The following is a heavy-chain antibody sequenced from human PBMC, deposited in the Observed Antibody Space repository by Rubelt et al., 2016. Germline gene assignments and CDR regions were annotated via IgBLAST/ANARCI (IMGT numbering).Heavy chain of an antibody. V-gene: IGHV4-39*07. J-gene: IGHJ4*02. D-gene: IGHD3-10*01. Sequence: QLQLQESRPGLVKPSETLSLTCTVSGGSISSSSYYWGWLRQPPGKGLEWIGSFYFSGSTYSNPSLKSRVTISVDTSKNQFSLKLSSVTASDTGVYYCASSMVRGNRGYWGQGTLVTGSS. CDR3: ASSMVRGNRGY. CDR2: FYFSGST. CDR1: GGSISSSSYY.